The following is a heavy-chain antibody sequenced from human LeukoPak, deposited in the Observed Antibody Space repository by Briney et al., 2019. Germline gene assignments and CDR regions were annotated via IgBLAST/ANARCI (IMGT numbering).Heavy chain of an antibody. CDR3: ARDVPGGRNDY. D-gene: IGHD3-16*01. J-gene: IGHJ4*02. CDR1: GGSVSSSSYY. V-gene: IGHV4-39*07. Sequence: SETLSLTCTVSGGSVSSSSYYWAWIRQPPGKGVEWIGSIYYSGLTNYSPSLKSRVTISLDTSKNQFSLNINFVTAADTAVYYCARDVPGGRNDYWGQGTLVTVSS. CDR2: IYYSGLT.